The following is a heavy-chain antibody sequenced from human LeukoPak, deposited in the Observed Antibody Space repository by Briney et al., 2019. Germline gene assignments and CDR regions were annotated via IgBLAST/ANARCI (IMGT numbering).Heavy chain of an antibody. Sequence: GGSLRLSCAASGLPFSSYGMHWVRKAPGKGLGGVAVISYDGSNKYYAASVKGRFTISRDNSKNTLYLQMNSLRAEDTAVYYCAKGPWAADYYYYYGMDVWGQGTTVTVSS. CDR1: GLPFSSYG. CDR2: ISYDGSNK. CDR3: AKGPWAADYYYYYGMDV. D-gene: IGHD6-13*01. V-gene: IGHV3-30*18. J-gene: IGHJ6*02.